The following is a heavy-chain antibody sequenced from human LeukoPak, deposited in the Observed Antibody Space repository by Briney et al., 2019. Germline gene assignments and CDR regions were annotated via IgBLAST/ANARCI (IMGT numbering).Heavy chain of an antibody. V-gene: IGHV3-11*01. CDR3: ARGRFRYSYASYPFDY. Sequence: GGSLRLSCAASGFTFSDYYMSWIRQAPGKGLEWVSYISSSGSTIYYADSVKGRFTISRDNAKNSLYLQMNSLRAEDTAVYYCARGRFRYSYASYPFDYWGQGTLVTVSS. D-gene: IGHD5-18*01. CDR1: GFTFSDYY. CDR2: ISSSGSTI. J-gene: IGHJ4*02.